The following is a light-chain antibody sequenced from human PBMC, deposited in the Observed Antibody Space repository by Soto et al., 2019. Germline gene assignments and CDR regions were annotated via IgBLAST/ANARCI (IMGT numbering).Light chain of an antibody. CDR2: GAS. V-gene: IGKV3-20*01. CDR1: QSVSSSY. CDR3: QQYPRT. Sequence: EIVLTQSPGTLSFSPGERSTLSCRASQSVSSSYLAWYQQKPGQAPRLLIYGASSRATGIPDRFSGSGSGTDFTLTISRLEPEDFAVYYCQQYPRTFGQGTKVDIK. J-gene: IGKJ1*01.